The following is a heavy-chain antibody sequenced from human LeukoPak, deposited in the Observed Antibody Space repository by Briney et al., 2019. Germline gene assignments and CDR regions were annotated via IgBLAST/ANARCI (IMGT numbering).Heavy chain of an antibody. CDR3: ARDKGSSFDY. Sequence: PGGSLRLSCAASGFTFSSYSMNWVRQAPGKGLGWVSSISSSSSYIYYADSVKGRFTISRDNAKNSLYLQMNSLRAEDTAVYYCARDKGSSFDYWGQGTLVTVSS. CDR2: ISSSSSYI. V-gene: IGHV3-21*01. D-gene: IGHD6-6*01. J-gene: IGHJ4*02. CDR1: GFTFSSYS.